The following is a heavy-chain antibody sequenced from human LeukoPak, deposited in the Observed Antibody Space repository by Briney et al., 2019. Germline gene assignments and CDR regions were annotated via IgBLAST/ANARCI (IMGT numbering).Heavy chain of an antibody. Sequence: ASVKVSCKASGGTFSSYAISWVRQAPGQGLEWMGGIIPIFGTANYAQKFQGRVTITTDESTSTAHMELSSLRSEDTAVYYCARDDGYYYYYYMDVWGKGTTVTVSS. CDR3: ARDDGYYYYYYMDV. V-gene: IGHV1-69*05. CDR1: GGTFSSYA. CDR2: IIPIFGTA. J-gene: IGHJ6*03.